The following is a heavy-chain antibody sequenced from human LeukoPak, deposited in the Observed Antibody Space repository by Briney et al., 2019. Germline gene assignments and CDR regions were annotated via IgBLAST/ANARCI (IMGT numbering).Heavy chain of an antibody. V-gene: IGHV4-34*01. J-gene: IGHJ4*02. CDR3: ARWATTGISYFDY. D-gene: IGHD4-11*01. CDR1: GGSFSGYY. Sequence: SETLSLTCAVYGGSFSGYYWTWIRQPPGKGLERIGEINHSGNTKYNPSLKSRVTISVDTSKNQFSLKLSSVTAADTAVYYCARWATTGISYFDYWGQGTLVTVSS. CDR2: INHSGNT.